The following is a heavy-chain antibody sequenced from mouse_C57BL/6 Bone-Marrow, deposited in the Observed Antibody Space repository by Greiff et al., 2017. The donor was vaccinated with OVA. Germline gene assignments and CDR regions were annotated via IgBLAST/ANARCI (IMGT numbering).Heavy chain of an antibody. D-gene: IGHD1-1*01. V-gene: IGHV2-5*01. CDR1: GFSLPSYG. Sequence: VMLVESGPGLVQPSQRLSITCTVSGFSLPSYGVHWVRQSPGKGLEWLGVIWRGGSTDYNAAFMSRLSITKDNSKSQVFFKMNSLQADDTARYYCAAHYYGSSYEYFDYWGQGTTLTVSS. CDR2: IWRGGST. J-gene: IGHJ2*01. CDR3: AAHYYGSSYEYFDY.